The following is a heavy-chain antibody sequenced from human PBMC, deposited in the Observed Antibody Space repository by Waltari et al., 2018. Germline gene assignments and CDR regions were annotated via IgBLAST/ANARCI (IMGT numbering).Heavy chain of an antibody. J-gene: IGHJ4*02. D-gene: IGHD1-26*01. CDR2: SIPIFGTA. Sequence: HVQLVQSGAEVQKPGSSVKVSCKASGGPFCSYATCWGLPAPGQGLEWLGGSIPIFGTANYEQKFQGRVTITTDESTSTAYMELSSLRSEDTAVYYCARAPTGWESYYFDYWGQGTLVTVSS. CDR3: ARAPTGWESYYFDY. CDR1: GGPFCSYA. V-gene: IGHV1-69*05.